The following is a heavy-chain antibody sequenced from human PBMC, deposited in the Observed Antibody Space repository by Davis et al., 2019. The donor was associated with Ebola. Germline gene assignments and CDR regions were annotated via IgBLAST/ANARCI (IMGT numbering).Heavy chain of an antibody. Sequence: PRGSLRLSCAASGFTFSNLYMTWIRQAPGAGLEWVASINQDASEKNYVDSVRGRFTISRDNAKNSLSLQMNNLTAEDTALYFCVRLHWSDAAYWGQGTLVAVSS. CDR1: GFTFSNLY. CDR3: VRLHWSDAAY. CDR2: INQDASEK. V-gene: IGHV3-7*01. D-gene: IGHD1-1*01. J-gene: IGHJ4*02.